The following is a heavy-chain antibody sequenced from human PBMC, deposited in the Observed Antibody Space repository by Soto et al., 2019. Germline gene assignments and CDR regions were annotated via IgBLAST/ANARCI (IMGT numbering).Heavy chain of an antibody. Sequence: GGSLRLSCAGSGFTFSNYNLNWVRLAPGKGLGWVSYISGSGSSIYYEDSVKGRFTITREDTKKSLYLQMKSLRDEDTAVYYCARGKGVGFKYYFDSWGQGTLVTVSS. D-gene: IGHD2-15*01. CDR2: ISGSGSSI. J-gene: IGHJ4*02. V-gene: IGHV3-48*02. CDR1: GFTFSNYN. CDR3: ARGKGVGFKYYFDS.